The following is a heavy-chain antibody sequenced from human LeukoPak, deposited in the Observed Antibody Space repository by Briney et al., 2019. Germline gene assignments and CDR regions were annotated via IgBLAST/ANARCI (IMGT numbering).Heavy chain of an antibody. D-gene: IGHD1-26*01. CDR1: GGSIGSSSYY. Sequence: SETLCLTCTDSGGSIGSSSYYWAWISQPPGKGLEWLGHIFYSGNTYYNPSLKSRVTISVDTYKNQYSLHLSSVTAADTATYYCARRGITYSSSFFAFWGQGTLVTVSS. CDR2: IFYSGNT. CDR3: ARRGITYSSSFFAF. V-gene: IGHV4-39*01. J-gene: IGHJ4*02.